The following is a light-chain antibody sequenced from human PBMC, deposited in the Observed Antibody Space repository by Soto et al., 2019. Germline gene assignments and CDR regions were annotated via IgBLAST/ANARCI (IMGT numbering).Light chain of an antibody. CDR3: QQYGSSLWT. V-gene: IGKV3-20*01. CDR2: GTS. J-gene: IGKJ1*01. Sequence: ETVLTQSPGTLSLSPGERATLSCRASQSVSSSDFAWYQQKPGQAPRLLIYGTSTTATGIPDRFSGSGSGTDFTLTISRLELEDCAVYYCQQYGSSLWTFGQGTKVEIK. CDR1: QSVSSSD.